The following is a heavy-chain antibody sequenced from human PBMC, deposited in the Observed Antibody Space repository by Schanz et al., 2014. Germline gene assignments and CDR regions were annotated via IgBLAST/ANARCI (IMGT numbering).Heavy chain of an antibody. D-gene: IGHD3-3*01. Sequence: QLVESGGGLVKPGGSLRLSCAGSGFTFADYYMTWIRQAPGKGLEWISYVSSYDTTVSYADSVKGRFTISRDNAKNSVYLQMNSLRVEDTAVYYCARYGFRKFGVVYGLAVWGQGTTVTVS. J-gene: IGHJ6*02. V-gene: IGHV3-11*01. CDR3: ARYGFRKFGVVYGLAV. CDR1: GFTFADYY. CDR2: VSSYDTTV.